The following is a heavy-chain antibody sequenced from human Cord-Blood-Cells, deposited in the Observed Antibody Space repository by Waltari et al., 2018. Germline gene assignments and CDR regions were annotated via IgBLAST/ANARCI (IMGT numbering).Heavy chain of an antibody. Sequence: QVQLQQWGAGLLKPSETLSLTCAVYGGSFSYYWSWIRQPPGKGLEWIGEINHSGSTNNNPSPKSRVTISVDTAKNQFSLKLSSVTAADTAVYYCARGEYSSSSFDYWGQGTLVTVSS. J-gene: IGHJ4*02. V-gene: IGHV4-34*01. CDR3: ARGEYSSSSFDY. CDR1: GGSFSYY. D-gene: IGHD6-6*01. CDR2: INHSGST.